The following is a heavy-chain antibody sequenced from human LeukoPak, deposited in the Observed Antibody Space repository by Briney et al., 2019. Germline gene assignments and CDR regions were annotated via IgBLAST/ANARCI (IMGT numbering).Heavy chain of an antibody. CDR2: ISAYNGST. V-gene: IGHV1-18*01. CDR1: GYTFTSYG. D-gene: IGHD3-3*01. CDR3: ARLTTYYDFWGGSSDYFDY. J-gene: IGHJ4*02. Sequence: ASVKVSCKASGYTFTSYGISWVRQAPGQGLEWMGWISAYNGSTNCAHKLQGRVTMTTDTSTSTAYMELRSLRSDDTAVYYCARLTTYYDFWGGSSDYFDYWGQGTLVTVSS.